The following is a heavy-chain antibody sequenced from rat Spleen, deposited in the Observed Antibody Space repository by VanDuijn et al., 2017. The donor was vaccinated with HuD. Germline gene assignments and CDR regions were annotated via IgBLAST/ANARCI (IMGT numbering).Heavy chain of an antibody. CDR1: GFTYSNYV. CDR3: AKPRDYYSGDYYWYFDF. V-gene: IGHV5S13*01. Sequence: EVQLVESGGGLVQPGRSLKLSCAASGFTYSNYVMAWVRQAPTKGLEWVASISTGGGNTYYRDSVKGRFTISRDNAKKTLYLQKDSLRSEDTATYYCAKPRDYYSGDYYWYFDFWGPGTMVTVSS. CDR2: ISTGGGNT. D-gene: IGHD1-1*01. J-gene: IGHJ1*01.